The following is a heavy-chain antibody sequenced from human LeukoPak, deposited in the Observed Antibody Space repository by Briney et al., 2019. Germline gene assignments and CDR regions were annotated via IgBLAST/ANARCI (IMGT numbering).Heavy chain of an antibody. Sequence: GASVKVSCKASGYTFTGYYMHWVRQAPGQGLEWMGWMNPNSGNTGYAQKFQGRVTMTRNTSISTAYMELSSLRSEDTAVYYCASTSGSYHRFKYYYYYGMDVWGQGTTVTVSS. D-gene: IGHD1-26*01. J-gene: IGHJ6*02. CDR1: GYTFTGYY. CDR2: MNPNSGNT. V-gene: IGHV1-8*02. CDR3: ASTSGSYHRFKYYYYYGMDV.